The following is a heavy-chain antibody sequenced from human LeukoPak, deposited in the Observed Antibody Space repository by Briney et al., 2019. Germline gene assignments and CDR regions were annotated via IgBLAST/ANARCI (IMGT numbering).Heavy chain of an antibody. J-gene: IGHJ4*02. V-gene: IGHV3-7*01. CDR2: LNQYGNDK. CDR3: SRDLGTGRPHDV. D-gene: IGHD3/OR15-3a*01. Sequence: GGSLRLSCAASGFTFTNYWMTWVRQAPGKGLEWVANLNQYGNDKYDDDSVKGRFTISRDNARDSLYLEMNSLRAEDTAIYYCSRDLGTGRPHDVWGRGTLVTVSS. CDR1: GFTFTNYW.